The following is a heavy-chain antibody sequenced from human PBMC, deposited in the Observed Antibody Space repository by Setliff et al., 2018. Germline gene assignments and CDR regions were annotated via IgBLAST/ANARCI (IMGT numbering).Heavy chain of an antibody. Sequence: ASVKVSCKASGGTFSSYAISWVRQAPGQGLEWMGGIIPIFGTANYAQKFQGRVTITTDESTSTAYMELSSLRSEDTAVYYCARDSSYYYGSDYWGQGTLVTVSS. D-gene: IGHD3-10*01. CDR3: ARDSSYYYGSDY. CDR1: GGTFSSYA. CDR2: IIPIFGTA. J-gene: IGHJ4*02. V-gene: IGHV1-69*05.